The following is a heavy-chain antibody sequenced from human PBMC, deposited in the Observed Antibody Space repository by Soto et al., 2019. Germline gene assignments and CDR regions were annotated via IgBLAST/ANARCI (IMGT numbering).Heavy chain of an antibody. CDR3: ARDRGGYSFRGGYWFDP. D-gene: IGHD5-18*01. CDR2: IYYSGST. CDR1: GGSISSGGYY. J-gene: IGHJ5*02. Sequence: QVQLQESGPGLVKPSQTLSLTCTVSGGSISSGGYYWSWIRQHPGKGLEWIGYIYYSGSTYYNLSLQSRVTISVDTAKNQFSLKLSSVTAADTAVYYCARDRGGYSFRGGYWFDPWGQGTLVTVSS. V-gene: IGHV4-31*03.